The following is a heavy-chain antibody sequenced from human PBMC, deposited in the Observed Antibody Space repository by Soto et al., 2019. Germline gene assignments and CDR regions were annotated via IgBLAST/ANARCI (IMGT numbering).Heavy chain of an antibody. CDR3: ARLISDPWFGEAGGSGMDV. CDR1: GYSFTSYW. CDR2: IYPGDSDT. Sequence: PGESLKISCKGSGYSFTSYWIGWVRQMPGKGLEWMGIIYPGDSDTRYSPSFQGQITISADKSISTAYLQWSSLKASDTAMYYCARLISDPWFGEAGGSGMDVWGQGTTVTVSS. J-gene: IGHJ6*02. D-gene: IGHD3-10*01. V-gene: IGHV5-51*01.